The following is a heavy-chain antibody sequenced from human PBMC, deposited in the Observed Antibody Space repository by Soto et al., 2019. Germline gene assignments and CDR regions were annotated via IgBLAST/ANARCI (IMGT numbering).Heavy chain of an antibody. CDR3: ARIVVVPAAMIGIADYYYYGMDV. V-gene: IGHV1-18*01. CDR1: GYTFTSYA. Sequence: EASVKVSCKASGYTFTSYAMHWVRQAPGQGLEWMGWISAYNGNTNYAQKLQGRVTMTTDTSTSTAYMELRSLRSDDTAVYYCARIVVVPAAMIGIADYYYYGMDVWGQGTTVTVSS. CDR2: ISAYNGNT. D-gene: IGHD2-2*01. J-gene: IGHJ6*02.